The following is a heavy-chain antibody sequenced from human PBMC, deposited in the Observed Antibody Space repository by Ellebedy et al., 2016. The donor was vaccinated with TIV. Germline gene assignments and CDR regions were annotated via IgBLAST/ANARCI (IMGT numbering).Heavy chain of an antibody. J-gene: IGHJ4*02. CDR3: ARWNEGFDY. CDR1: GGSLSGYY. V-gene: IGHV4-59*08. D-gene: IGHD1-1*01. Sequence: MPSETLSLTCAVSGGSLSGYYWSWIRQPPGKGLEWIGYIYYSGITDYNPSLRSRVIISVDTSKNQLSLKLSSVTAADAAMYYCARWNEGFDYWGQGTLVTVSS. CDR2: IYYSGIT.